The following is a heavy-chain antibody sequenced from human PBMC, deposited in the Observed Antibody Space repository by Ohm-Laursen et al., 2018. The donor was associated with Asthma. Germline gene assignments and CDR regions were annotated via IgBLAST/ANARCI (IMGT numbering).Heavy chain of an antibody. CDR3: ARDKFRYYDFWSGSWFDP. Sequence: ASVKVSCKASGYTFTSYGISWVRQAPGQGLEWMGWISAYNGNTNYAQKLQGRVTMTTDTSTSTAYMELRSLRSDDTAVYYCARDKFRYYDFWSGSWFDPWGQGTLVTVSS. J-gene: IGHJ5*02. V-gene: IGHV1-18*01. CDR1: GYTFTSYG. CDR2: ISAYNGNT. D-gene: IGHD3-3*01.